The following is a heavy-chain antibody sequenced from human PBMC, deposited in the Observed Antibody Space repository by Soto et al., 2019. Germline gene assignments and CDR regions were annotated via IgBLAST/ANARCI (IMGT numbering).Heavy chain of an antibody. D-gene: IGHD2-15*01. Sequence: ASVKVSCKASGYTFTGYYMHWVRQAPGQGLEWMGWINPNSGGTNYAQKIQGWVTMTRDTSISTAYMELSRLRSDDTAVYYCARSMSCSGGSCYSDWFDPWGQGTLVTVSS. V-gene: IGHV1-2*04. CDR1: GYTFTGYY. CDR3: ARSMSCSGGSCYSDWFDP. CDR2: INPNSGGT. J-gene: IGHJ5*02.